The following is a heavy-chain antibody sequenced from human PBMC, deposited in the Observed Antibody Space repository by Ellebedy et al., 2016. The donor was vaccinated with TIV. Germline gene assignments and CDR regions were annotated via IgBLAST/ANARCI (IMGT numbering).Heavy chain of an antibody. J-gene: IGHJ3*02. V-gene: IGHV3-23*01. CDR1: GFTFSSYA. CDR2: ISGSGGST. CDR3: ARDRGSWYGREAFDI. D-gene: IGHD6-13*01. Sequence: GESLKISCAASGFTFSSYAMSWVCQAPGKGLEWVSAISGSGGSTYYADSVKGRFTISRDNSKNTLYLQMNSLRAEDTAVYYCARDRGSWYGREAFDIWGQGTMVTVSS.